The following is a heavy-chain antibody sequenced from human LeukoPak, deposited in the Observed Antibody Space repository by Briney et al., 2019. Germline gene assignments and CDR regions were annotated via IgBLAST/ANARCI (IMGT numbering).Heavy chain of an antibody. D-gene: IGHD6-19*01. CDR3: ARDVGTVAHFDY. V-gene: IGHV4-39*07. CDR2: IYYSGST. J-gene: IGHJ4*02. Sequence: SETLSLTCTVSGGSISSYYWGWIRQPPGKGLEWIGSIYYSGSTYYNPSLKSRVTISVDTSKNQFSLKLSSVTAADTAVYYCARDVGTVAHFDYWGQGTLVTVSS. CDR1: GGSISSYY.